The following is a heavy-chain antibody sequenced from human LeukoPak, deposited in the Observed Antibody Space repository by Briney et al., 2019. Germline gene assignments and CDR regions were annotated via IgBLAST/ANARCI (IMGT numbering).Heavy chain of an antibody. CDR1: GSSFTDYW. Sequence: GESLQISCEGSGSSFTDYWIAWVRQMPGKGLEWLGMIYPTDSDTRYSPSFQGQVTISADKSVSTAYLQWSSLKASDTAMYYCASSTRGYSYGYFDYWGQGTLVTVSS. CDR2: IYPTDSDT. CDR3: ASSTRGYSYGYFDY. D-gene: IGHD5-18*01. J-gene: IGHJ4*02. V-gene: IGHV5-51*01.